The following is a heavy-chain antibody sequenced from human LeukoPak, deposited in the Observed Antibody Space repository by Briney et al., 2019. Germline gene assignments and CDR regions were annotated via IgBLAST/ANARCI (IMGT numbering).Heavy chain of an antibody. CDR2: ISYDGSNK. V-gene: IGHV3-30*04. CDR1: GFTFSSYA. J-gene: IGHJ4*02. CDR3: AKEQYSYGPFDY. D-gene: IGHD5-18*01. Sequence: PGRSLRLSCAASGFTFSSYAMHWVRQAPGKGLEWVAVISYDGSNKYYADSVKGGFTISRDNSKNTLYLQMNSLRAEDTAVYYCAKEQYSYGPFDYWGQGTLVTVSS.